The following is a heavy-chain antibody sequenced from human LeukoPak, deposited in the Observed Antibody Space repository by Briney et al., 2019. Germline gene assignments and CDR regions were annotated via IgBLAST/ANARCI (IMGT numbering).Heavy chain of an antibody. Sequence: GGSLRLSCAASEFTVSSYHLSWVRQAPGKGLDWVSYISSSGSTIYYADSVKGRFTISRDNAKNSLYLQMNSLRAEDTAVYYCARVPYSSSWSEYFQHWGQGTLVTVSS. CDR3: ARVPYSSSWSEYFQH. V-gene: IGHV3-48*03. CDR2: ISSSGSTI. D-gene: IGHD6-13*01. J-gene: IGHJ1*01. CDR1: EFTVSSYH.